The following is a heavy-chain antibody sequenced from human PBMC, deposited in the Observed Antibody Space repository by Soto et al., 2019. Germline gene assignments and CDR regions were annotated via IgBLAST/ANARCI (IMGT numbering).Heavy chain of an antibody. V-gene: IGHV3-11*06. CDR2: ISRNSRYT. J-gene: IGHJ3*01. CDR3: ATNYQEPSDDAFDV. D-gene: IGHD2-2*01. Sequence: QVQLVESGGGLVKPGGYLRLSCAASGFTFSDYFMAWIRQAPGKGLEWIAYISRNSRYTNFADSVRGRFTISRDNAKNSLYLQMNDLSAEDTAVYYCATNYQEPSDDAFDVWGQGTMVTVSS. CDR1: GFTFSDYF.